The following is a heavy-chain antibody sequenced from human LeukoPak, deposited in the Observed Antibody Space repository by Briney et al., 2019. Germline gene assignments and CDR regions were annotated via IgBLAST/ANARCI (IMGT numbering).Heavy chain of an antibody. CDR1: GFTFSSYS. J-gene: IGHJ4*02. D-gene: IGHD2-15*01. Sequence: GGSLRLSCAASGFTFSSYSMNWVRQAPGKGLEWVSAISGSRGTTYYADSVKGRFTISRDNSKNMVYLQMNSLRAEDTAVYYCAKVRWQLPNYFDYWGQGTLVTVSS. V-gene: IGHV3-23*01. CDR2: ISGSRGTT. CDR3: AKVRWQLPNYFDY.